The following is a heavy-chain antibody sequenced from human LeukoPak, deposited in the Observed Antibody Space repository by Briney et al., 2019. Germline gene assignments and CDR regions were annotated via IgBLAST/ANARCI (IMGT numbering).Heavy chain of an antibody. D-gene: IGHD6-13*01. J-gene: IGHJ4*02. CDR3: AKMSTPGIAAAADY. Sequence: GGSLRLSCAASGFTFSSYAMTWVRQAPGKGLEWVSAISGGGDGTYYTDSVKGRFTTSRDNSQNTLYLQMNSLRAEDTAVYYCAKMSTPGIAAAADYWGQGTLVTVSS. CDR2: ISGGGDGT. V-gene: IGHV3-23*01. CDR1: GFTFSSYA.